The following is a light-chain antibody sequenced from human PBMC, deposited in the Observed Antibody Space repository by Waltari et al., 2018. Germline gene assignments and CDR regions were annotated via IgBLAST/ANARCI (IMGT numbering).Light chain of an antibody. CDR1: QSISSC. Sequence: DIQMTQSPSSLSASVGDRVTITCRASQSISSCLNWYQQKPGKAPNLLIYVASSLQSGVPSRFSGSGSGTEFTLTISSLQPEDSATYYCQQTYSPLYTFGQGTQLEIK. V-gene: IGKV1-39*01. CDR2: VAS. CDR3: QQTYSPLYT. J-gene: IGKJ2*01.